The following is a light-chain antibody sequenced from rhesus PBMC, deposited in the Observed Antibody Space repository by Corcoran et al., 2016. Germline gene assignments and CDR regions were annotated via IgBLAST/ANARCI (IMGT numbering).Light chain of an antibody. CDR2: SAS. V-gene: IGKV3S9*01. CDR3: QQYSNWPWT. Sequence: EIVMTQSPATLSLSPGERATLSCRASQSVSSYVDWYQQKPEQAPRLLIYSASSRATGIPDRFSGSGSGTIFTLTISCLEPGDFGVYYCQQYSNWPWTFGQGTKVESK. CDR1: QSVSSY. J-gene: IGKJ1*01.